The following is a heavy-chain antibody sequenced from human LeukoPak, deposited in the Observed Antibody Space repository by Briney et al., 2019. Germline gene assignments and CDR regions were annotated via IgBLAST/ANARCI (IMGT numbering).Heavy chain of an antibody. V-gene: IGHV3-30-3*01. J-gene: IGHJ4*02. CDR1: GFTFSSYA. Sequence: GGSLRLSCAASGFTFSSYAMHWVRQASGKGLEWVAVISYDGSNKYYADSVKGRFTISRDNSKNTLYLQMNSLRAEDTAVYYCARDGLVVSFDYWGQGTLVTVSS. D-gene: IGHD3/OR15-3a*01. CDR3: ARDGLVVSFDY. CDR2: ISYDGSNK.